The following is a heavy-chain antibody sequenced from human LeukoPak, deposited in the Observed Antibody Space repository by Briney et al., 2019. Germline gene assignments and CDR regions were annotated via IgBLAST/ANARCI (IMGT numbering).Heavy chain of an antibody. D-gene: IGHD5-18*01. Sequence: GGSLRLSCAASGFTFSIYGMHWVRQAPGKGLEWVAFIRYDGSNKYYAHSVKGRFTISRDNSKNTLYLQMNSLRAEDTAVYYCANVPYSYGYSPMVSWGQGTLVTVSS. CDR3: ANVPYSYGYSPMVS. CDR2: IRYDGSNK. CDR1: GFTFSIYG. V-gene: IGHV3-30*02. J-gene: IGHJ5*02.